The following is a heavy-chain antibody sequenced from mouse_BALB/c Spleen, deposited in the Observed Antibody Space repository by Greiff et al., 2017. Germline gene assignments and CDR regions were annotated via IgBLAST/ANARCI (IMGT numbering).Heavy chain of an antibody. V-gene: IGHV5-6-5*01. CDR3: ARGHGYWYFDV. D-gene: IGHD1-1*02. CDR1: GFTFSSYA. J-gene: IGHJ1*01. CDR2: ISSGGST. Sequence: EVQGVESGGGLVKPGGSLKLSCAASGFTFSSYAMSWVRQTPEKRLEWVASISSGGSTYYPDSVKGRFTISRDNARNILYLQMSSLRSEDTAMYYCARGHGYWYFDVWGAGTTVTVSS.